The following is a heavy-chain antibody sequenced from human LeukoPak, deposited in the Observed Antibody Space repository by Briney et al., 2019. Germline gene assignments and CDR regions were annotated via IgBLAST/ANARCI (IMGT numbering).Heavy chain of an antibody. J-gene: IGHJ4*02. CDR1: GGSISSYY. CDR2: IYYSGST. Sequence: PSETLSLTCTVSGGSISSYYWSWIRQPPGKGLEWIGYIYYSGSTNYNPSLKSRVTISVDTSKNQFSLKLSSVTAADTAVYYCARLHYDSSGYYFDYWGQGTLVTVSS. CDR3: ARLHYDSSGYYFDY. D-gene: IGHD3-22*01. V-gene: IGHV4-59*08.